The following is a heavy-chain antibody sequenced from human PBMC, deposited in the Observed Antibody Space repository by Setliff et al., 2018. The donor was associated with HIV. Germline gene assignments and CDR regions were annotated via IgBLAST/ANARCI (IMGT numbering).Heavy chain of an antibody. Sequence: SVKVSCKSSGGTFSSYSITWVRQAPGQGLEWVGGIIPIFGTTNYAQNFQGRVTISADESTSAAYMELSSLRSEDTAVYYCARGRHAVVVTALEHDYWGQGTLVTVSS. CDR1: GGTFSSYS. CDR2: IIPIFGTT. V-gene: IGHV1-69*13. D-gene: IGHD2-21*02. CDR3: ARGRHAVVVTALEHDY. J-gene: IGHJ4*02.